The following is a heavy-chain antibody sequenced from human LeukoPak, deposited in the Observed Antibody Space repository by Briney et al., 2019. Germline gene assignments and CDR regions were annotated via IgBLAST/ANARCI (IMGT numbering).Heavy chain of an antibody. Sequence: NAGGSLRLSCAVSGFPFTGFYMSWIRQAPGKGLEWISYIGLSGSPLDYADSVRGRFTISRDNAKNSLYLELNSLRAEDTAVYYCARKDFSSGSFSYWGQGTLVTVSS. CDR3: ARKDFSSGSFSY. D-gene: IGHD3-22*01. J-gene: IGHJ4*02. CDR1: GFPFTGFY. V-gene: IGHV3-11*04. CDR2: IGLSGSPL.